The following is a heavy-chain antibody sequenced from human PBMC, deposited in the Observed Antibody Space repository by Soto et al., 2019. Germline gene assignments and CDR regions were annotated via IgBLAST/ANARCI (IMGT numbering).Heavy chain of an antibody. CDR3: ARVSWRKKYGMDV. CDR2: TTFSGNTV. Sequence: LRLSCAASGFTFSDSYMSWIRQAPGKGLEWISYTTFSGNTVYYADSLKGRFTISRDNAKNSLYLQMNRLGAEDMAVYYCARVSWRKKYGMDVWGQGTTVTVSS. J-gene: IGHJ6*02. CDR1: GFTFSDSY. V-gene: IGHV3-11*01.